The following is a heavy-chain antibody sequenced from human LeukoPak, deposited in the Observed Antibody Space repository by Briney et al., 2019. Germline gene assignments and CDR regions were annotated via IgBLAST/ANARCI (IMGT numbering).Heavy chain of an antibody. CDR2: IYYSGST. Sequence: SETLSLTCTVSGGSISSSSYYWGWIRQPPGKGLEWIGSIYYSGSTYYSPSLKSRVTISVDTSKNQFSLKLSSVTAADTAVYYCARTMDGGYLFDYWGQGTLVTVSS. J-gene: IGHJ4*02. D-gene: IGHD4/OR15-4a*01. CDR1: GGSISSSSYY. CDR3: ARTMDGGYLFDY. V-gene: IGHV4-39*01.